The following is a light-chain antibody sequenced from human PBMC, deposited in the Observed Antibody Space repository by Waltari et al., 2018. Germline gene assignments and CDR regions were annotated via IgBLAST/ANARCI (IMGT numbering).Light chain of an antibody. J-gene: IGKJ4*01. V-gene: IGKV1-6*01. CDR2: AAS. Sequence: AIQMTQSPSSLSASVGDRVTITCRASQGIGNDLGWYQQRQGNAPKLLLYAASSLQSGVPSRFSGSGSGTDFTLTISSLQPEDFATYYCLQDYIYPLSFGGGTQVEIK. CDR3: LQDYIYPLS. CDR1: QGIGND.